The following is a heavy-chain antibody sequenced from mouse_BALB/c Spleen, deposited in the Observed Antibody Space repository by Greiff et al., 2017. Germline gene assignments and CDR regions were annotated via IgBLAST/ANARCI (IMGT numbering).Heavy chain of an antibody. CDR2: IYPGSGST. V-gene: IGHV1S22*01. J-gene: IGHJ3*01. CDR3: TKGTLTAWFAY. Sequence: LQQPGSELVRPGASVKLSCKASGYTFTSYWMHWVKQRPGQGLEWIGNIYPGSGSTNYDEKFKSKATLTVDTSSSTAYMQLSSLTSEDSAVYYCTKGTLTAWFAYWGQGTLVTVSA. D-gene: IGHD3-3*01. CDR1: GYTFTSYW.